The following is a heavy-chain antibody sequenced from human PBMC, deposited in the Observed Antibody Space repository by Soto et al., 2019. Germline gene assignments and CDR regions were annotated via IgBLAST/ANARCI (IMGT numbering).Heavy chain of an antibody. Sequence: GASVKVSCKASGYTFTSYGMHWVRQAPGQRLEWMGWINAGNGNTKYSQKFQGRVTITRDTSASTAYMELSSLRSEDTAVYYCARDMTTVTRLQQIDPWGQGTLVTVSS. CDR2: INAGNGNT. CDR1: GYTFTSYG. CDR3: ARDMTTVTRLQQIDP. V-gene: IGHV1-3*01. D-gene: IGHD4-17*01. J-gene: IGHJ5*02.